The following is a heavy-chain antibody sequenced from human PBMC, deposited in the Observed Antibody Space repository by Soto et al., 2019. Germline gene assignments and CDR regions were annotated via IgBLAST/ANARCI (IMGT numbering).Heavy chain of an antibody. CDR1: GGSISNYY. CDR3: ARGGYRTLAWFDP. V-gene: IGHV4-59*01. Sequence: QVQVQESGPGLVKPSETLSLTCTVSGGSISNYYWSWIRQSPGKGLEWIANISHSGTTNYNLSLKGRGAISIDGSKNQVSLRLKSVTAADTAVYYCARGGYRTLAWFDPWGQGTLVTVSS. CDR2: ISHSGTT. J-gene: IGHJ5*02. D-gene: IGHD5-18*01.